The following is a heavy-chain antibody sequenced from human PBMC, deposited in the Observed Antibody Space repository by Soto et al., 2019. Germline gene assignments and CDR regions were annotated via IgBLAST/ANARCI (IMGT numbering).Heavy chain of an antibody. V-gene: IGHV4-31*03. CDR3: ARVDDSSGFFDY. J-gene: IGHJ4*02. CDR2: IYYSGST. CDR1: GGSISSGGYY. Sequence: SETLSLTCTVSGGSISSGGYYWSWIRQHPGKGLEWIGYIYYSGSTYYNPSLKSRVTISVDTSKNQFSLKLSSVTAADTAVYYCARVDDSSGFFDYCGQLTLVTVSS. D-gene: IGHD3-22*01.